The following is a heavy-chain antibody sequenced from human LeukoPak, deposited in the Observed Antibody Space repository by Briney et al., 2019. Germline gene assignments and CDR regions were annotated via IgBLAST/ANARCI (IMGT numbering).Heavy chain of an antibody. CDR2: ISPGGTM. CDR1: GFTVSSNY. D-gene: IGHD1-26*01. Sequence: PGGSLRLSCAASGFTVSSNYMSWIRQAPGKGLEWVAYISPGGTMYYADSVKGRFTISRDNAKDSLFLQMNSLRAEDTAVYYCAATLLDYWGQGTLVTVSS. CDR3: AATLLDY. V-gene: IGHV3-11*04. J-gene: IGHJ4*02.